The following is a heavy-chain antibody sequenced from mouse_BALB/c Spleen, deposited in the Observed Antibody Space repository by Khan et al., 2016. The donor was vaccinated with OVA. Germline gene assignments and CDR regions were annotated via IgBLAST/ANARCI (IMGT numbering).Heavy chain of an antibody. V-gene: IGHV2-9*02. J-gene: IGHJ2*01. CDR1: GYSLTRYG. D-gene: IGHD3-3*01. CDR2: IWAGGST. CDR3: ARSKYLARY. Sequence: QVQLQQSGPGLVAPSQSLSITCTVYGYSLTRYGVHWVRQPPGKGLEWLGLIWAGGSTNYNWALMSRLSISIDNSKCLVFLIMNSLQTDDTAWYYCARSKYLARYWGQGATLTVSS.